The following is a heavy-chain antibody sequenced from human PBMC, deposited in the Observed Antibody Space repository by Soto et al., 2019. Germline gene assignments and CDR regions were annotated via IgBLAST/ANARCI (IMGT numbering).Heavy chain of an antibody. V-gene: IGHV1-18*01. CDR3: AGWTYYYDSSGFSP. CDR2: ISAYNGNT. J-gene: IGHJ5*02. Sequence: ASVKVSFKASGYTFTSYGISWLRQAPGQGLEWMGWISAYNGNTNYAQKLQGRVTMTTDTSTSTAYMELRSLRSDDTAVYYCAGWTYYYDSSGFSPWGQGTLVTVSS. D-gene: IGHD3-22*01. CDR1: GYTFTSYG.